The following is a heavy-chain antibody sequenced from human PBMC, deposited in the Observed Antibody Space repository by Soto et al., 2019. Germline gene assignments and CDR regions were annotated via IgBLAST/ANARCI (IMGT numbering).Heavy chain of an antibody. Sequence: SETLSLTCTVSGGSISSCKYYWSWSRQPPGKGLEWIGFMSYSGSTSYNASLKSRVTISVDTSKSQFSLNLSFVTAADTAVYYCATMGTPATGLYYFDNWGQGTLVTAPQ. J-gene: IGHJ4*02. CDR2: MSYSGST. V-gene: IGHV4-30-4*01. CDR3: ATMGTPATGLYYFDN. CDR1: GGSISSCKYY. D-gene: IGHD1-7*01.